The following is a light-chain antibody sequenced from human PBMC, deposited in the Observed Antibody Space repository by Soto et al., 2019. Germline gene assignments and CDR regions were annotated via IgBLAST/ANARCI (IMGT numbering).Light chain of an antibody. CDR3: QQYDSYPYT. J-gene: IGKJ2*01. Sequence: DIQMTQSPSTLSASVGDRVTITCRASQSISTWLAWYQQKPGKAPKVLIYKASSLETGVPPRFSGSGSGTEFTLTISSRQPGDFATYYCQQYDSYPYTFGQGTKLEIK. CDR2: KAS. CDR1: QSISTW. V-gene: IGKV1-5*03.